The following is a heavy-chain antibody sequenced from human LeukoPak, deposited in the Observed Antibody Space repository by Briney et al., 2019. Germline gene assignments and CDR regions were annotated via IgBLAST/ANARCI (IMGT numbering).Heavy chain of an antibody. Sequence: SETLSLTCTVSGGSISSYYWSWIRQPPGKGLEWIGYIYYSGSTNYNPSLKSRVTISVDTSKNQFSLKLSSVTAADTAVYYCARDILTGYSYWYFDLWGRGTLVTVSS. V-gene: IGHV4-59*01. CDR1: GGSISSYY. CDR2: IYYSGST. D-gene: IGHD3-9*01. CDR3: ARDILTGYSYWYFDL. J-gene: IGHJ2*01.